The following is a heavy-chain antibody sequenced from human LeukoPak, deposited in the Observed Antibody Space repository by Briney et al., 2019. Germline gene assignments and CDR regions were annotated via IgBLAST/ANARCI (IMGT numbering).Heavy chain of an antibody. J-gene: IGHJ4*02. Sequence: GGSLRLSCAASEFSVGSNYMTWVRQAPGKGLEWVSLIYSGGSTYYADSVKGRFTISRDNSKNTLYLQMNSLRAEDTAVYYCARVPTMTFFDYWGQGTLVTVSS. CDR3: ARVPTMTFFDY. CDR2: IYSGGST. CDR1: EFSVGSNY. D-gene: IGHD4-17*01. V-gene: IGHV3-66*01.